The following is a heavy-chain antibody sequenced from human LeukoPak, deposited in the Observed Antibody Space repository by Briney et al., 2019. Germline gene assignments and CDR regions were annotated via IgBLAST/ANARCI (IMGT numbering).Heavy chain of an antibody. J-gene: IGHJ6*02. V-gene: IGHV3-74*01. CDR3: AKKLANIVVVPAATNGMDV. D-gene: IGHD2-2*01. CDR1: GFTFSSYW. CDR2: ITSDGSST. Sequence: GGSLRLSCAASGFTFSSYWMHWVRQAPGKGLVWVSRITSDGSSTSYADSVKGRFTISRDNSKNALYLQMNSLRAEDTAVYYCAKKLANIVVVPAATNGMDVWGQGTTVTVSS.